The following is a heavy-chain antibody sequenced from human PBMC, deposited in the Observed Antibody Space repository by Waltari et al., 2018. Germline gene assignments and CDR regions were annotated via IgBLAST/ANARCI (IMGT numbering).Heavy chain of an antibody. J-gene: IGHJ4*02. CDR3: ARWDSSGRYYAD. CDR1: AGSIRNYF. Sequence: QVQLQESGPGLVKASETLSLTCSVSAGSIRNYFWNWIRQSPGKGLEWIGYIHNSGGTKCNPSLKSRVSMSVDTSRSQFSLGLTSVTAADTAVYYCARWDSSGRYYADWGQGTPVIVSS. D-gene: IGHD6-19*01. V-gene: IGHV4-59*08. CDR2: IHNSGGT.